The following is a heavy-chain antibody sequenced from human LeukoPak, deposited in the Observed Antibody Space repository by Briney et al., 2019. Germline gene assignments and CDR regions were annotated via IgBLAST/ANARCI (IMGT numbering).Heavy chain of an antibody. Sequence: SQTLSLTCTVSGGSISSGDYYWSWIRQPPGKGLERIGYVYYSGSTYYNPSLKSRVTISVDTSKNQFSLKLSSVTAADTAVYYCAREGDGGISAHYFDYWGQGTLVTVSS. J-gene: IGHJ4*02. CDR2: VYYSGST. V-gene: IGHV4-30-4*08. CDR1: GGSISSGDYY. CDR3: AREGDGGISAHYFDY. D-gene: IGHD3-16*02.